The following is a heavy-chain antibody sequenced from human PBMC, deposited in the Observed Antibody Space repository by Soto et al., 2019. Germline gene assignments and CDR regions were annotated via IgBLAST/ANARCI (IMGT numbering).Heavy chain of an antibody. CDR2: ISGSGGTT. CDR1: GFTFSSYA. Sequence: EVQLLESGGGLVQPGGSLRLSCVASGFTFSSYAMSWVRQAPEKGLEWVSAISGSGGTTYYADSVKGRFTISRDNSKNTLYLQLNSLRAEDTARYYCAKDGGSRRQLPHFDWGQGTLVTVSS. D-gene: IGHD2-2*01. J-gene: IGHJ4*02. V-gene: IGHV3-23*01. CDR3: AKDGGSRRQLPHFD.